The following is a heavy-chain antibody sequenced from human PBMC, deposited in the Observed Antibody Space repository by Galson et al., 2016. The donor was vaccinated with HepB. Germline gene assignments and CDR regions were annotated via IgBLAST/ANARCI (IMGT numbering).Heavy chain of an antibody. CDR1: GYSFTTHS. Sequence: SVKVSCKASGYSFTTHSMHWVRQAPGQRLEWMGWLNGGTGETRSSERFQDRLTITMDTSASTAYMQLSSLRSEDTARYYCARELYGTIAFDIWGPGTMVAVPS. J-gene: IGHJ3*02. V-gene: IGHV1-3*01. CDR2: LNGGTGET. D-gene: IGHD4/OR15-4a*01. CDR3: ARELYGTIAFDI.